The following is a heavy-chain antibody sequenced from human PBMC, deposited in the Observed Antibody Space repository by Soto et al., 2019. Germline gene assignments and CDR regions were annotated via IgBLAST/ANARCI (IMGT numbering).Heavy chain of an antibody. V-gene: IGHV4-34*01. J-gene: IGHJ4*02. Sequence: QVQLQQWGAGLLKPSETLSLTCAVYGGSFSGYYWSWIRQPPGKGLEWIGEIKHSGSTNYNPSLXGPVTLSVDTAXPXCXXKLSSVTAADTAVYCCARAPPRYCSGGSCYGGLGDWGQGTLVTVSS. D-gene: IGHD2-15*01. CDR3: ARAPPRYCSGGSCYGGLGD. CDR1: GGSFSGYY. CDR2: IKHSGST.